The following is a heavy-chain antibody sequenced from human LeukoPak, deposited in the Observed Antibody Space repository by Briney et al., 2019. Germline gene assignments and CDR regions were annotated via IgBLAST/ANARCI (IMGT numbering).Heavy chain of an antibody. J-gene: IGHJ4*02. CDR3: ASRYCSSTSCPEVDY. Sequence: ASVKVSCKASGYTFTGYYMHWVRQAPGQGLEWMGWINPNSGGTNYAQKFQGRVTMTWDTSISTAYMELSRLRSDDTAVYYCASRYCSSTSCPEVDYWGQGTLVTVSS. V-gene: IGHV1-2*02. CDR2: INPNSGGT. D-gene: IGHD2-2*01. CDR1: GYTFTGYY.